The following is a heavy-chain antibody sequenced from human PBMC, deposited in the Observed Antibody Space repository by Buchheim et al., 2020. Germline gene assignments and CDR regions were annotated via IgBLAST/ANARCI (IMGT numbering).Heavy chain of an antibody. CDR1: GFTFTTSW. D-gene: IGHD6-13*01. CDR2: INYDGSST. V-gene: IGHV3-74*01. CDR3: TRDFRSRWYMDD. J-gene: IGHJ6*03. Sequence: EVQLVESGGGLVRPGGSLNLSCVASGFTFTTSWMHWVRQTPGKGLVWPSRINYDGSSTSYAASVKGRFTISRDNAKDTLYLQINSLRAEDTAVYYCTRDFRSRWYMDDWGQGTT.